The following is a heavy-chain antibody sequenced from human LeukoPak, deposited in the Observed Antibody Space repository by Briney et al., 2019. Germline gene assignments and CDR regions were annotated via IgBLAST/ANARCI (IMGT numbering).Heavy chain of an antibody. CDR3: ARFREGGDYEFDY. Sequence: SETLSLTCAVYGGSFSGYYWSWIRQPPGKGLEWIGYIYCSGSTNYNPSLKSRVTISVDTSKNQFSLKLSSVTAADTAVYYCARFREGGDYEFDYWGQGTLVTVSS. CDR1: GGSFSGYY. D-gene: IGHD4-17*01. CDR2: IYCSGST. V-gene: IGHV4-59*08. J-gene: IGHJ4*02.